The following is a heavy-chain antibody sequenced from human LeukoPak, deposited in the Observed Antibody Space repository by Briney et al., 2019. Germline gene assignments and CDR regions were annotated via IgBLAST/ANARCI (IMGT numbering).Heavy chain of an antibody. J-gene: IGHJ4*02. CDR3: AKDRDGYDSSEIDY. D-gene: IGHD3-22*01. V-gene: IGHV3-33*06. CDR1: GFTFSSYG. Sequence: GRSLRLSCAASGFTFSSYGMHWVRQAPGKGLEWVAVIWYDGSNKYYADSVKGRFTISRDNSKNTLYLQMNSPRAEDTAVYYCAKDRDGYDSSEIDYWGQGTLVTVSS. CDR2: IWYDGSNK.